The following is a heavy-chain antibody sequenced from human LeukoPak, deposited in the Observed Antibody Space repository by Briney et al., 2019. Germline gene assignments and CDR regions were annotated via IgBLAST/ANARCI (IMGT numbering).Heavy chain of an antibody. Sequence: ASVKVSCKASGGTFSSYAISWVRQAPGQGLEWMGGIIPIFGTANYAQKFQGRVTITADESASTAYMELSRLRSDDTAVYYCAVDIVAVDWGQGTLVTVSS. J-gene: IGHJ4*02. CDR2: IIPIFGTA. V-gene: IGHV1-69*13. D-gene: IGHD5-12*01. CDR1: GGTFSSYA. CDR3: AVDIVAVD.